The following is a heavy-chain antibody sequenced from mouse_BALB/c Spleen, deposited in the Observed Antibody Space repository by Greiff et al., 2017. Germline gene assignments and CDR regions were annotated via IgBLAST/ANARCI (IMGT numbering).Heavy chain of an antibody. J-gene: IGHJ3*01. CDR3: ARRGYGPFAY. V-gene: IGHV1-18*01. CDR2: INPNNGGT. Sequence: VQLQQSGPELVKPGASLKIPCKASGYTFTDYNMDWVKQSHGKSLEWIGDINPNNGGTIYNQKFKGKATLTVDKSSSTAYMELRSLTSEDTAVYYCARRGYGPFAYWGQGTLVTVSA. CDR1: GYTFTDYN. D-gene: IGHD1-1*02.